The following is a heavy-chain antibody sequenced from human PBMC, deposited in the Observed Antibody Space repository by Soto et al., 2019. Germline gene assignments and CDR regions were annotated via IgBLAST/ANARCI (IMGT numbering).Heavy chain of an antibody. Sequence: QVQLVQSGAEVKKPGASVKVSCKASGYTFTSYGISWVRQAPGQGLEGMGWNSGYNDNTNYAQKLQGRVTMTTDTSTSTVYRKLSRPKSDDTAVYYCARDLSPDCGSTSYCFDYSGQGTLVTVSS. V-gene: IGHV1-18*01. J-gene: IGHJ4*02. D-gene: IGHD3-16*01. CDR2: NSGYNDNT. CDR1: GYTFTSYG. CDR3: ARDLSPDCGSTSYCFDY.